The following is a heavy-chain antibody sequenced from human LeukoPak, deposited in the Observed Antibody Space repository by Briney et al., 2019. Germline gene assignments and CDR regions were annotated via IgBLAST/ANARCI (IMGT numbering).Heavy chain of an antibody. D-gene: IGHD3-16*01. V-gene: IGHV3-48*04. CDR2: ISSSSSTI. CDR1: GFTFSKYW. CDR3: ARESGGAGDYFDY. Sequence: PGGSLRLSCAASGFTFSKYWMSWVRQAPGKGLEWVSYISSSSSTIYYADSVKGRFTISRDNAKNSLYLQMNSLRAEDTAVYYCARESGGAGDYFDYWGQGTLVTVSS. J-gene: IGHJ4*02.